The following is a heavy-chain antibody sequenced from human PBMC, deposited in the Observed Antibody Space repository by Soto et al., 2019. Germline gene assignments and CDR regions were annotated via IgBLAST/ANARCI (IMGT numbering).Heavy chain of an antibody. V-gene: IGHV4-59*01. J-gene: IGHJ6*03. CDR1: RFSILTYY. D-gene: IGHD6-13*01. CDR2: VYYSGNT. CDR3: ARKGAAASYAHYYMDV. Sequence: TLSLTCTVPRFSILTYYWSWTRQPPGKGLEWIGYVYYSGNTNYNPSLESRVTISVDTSRNRFSLNLTSATAADTAVYYCARKGAAASYAHYYMDVWGRGTAVT.